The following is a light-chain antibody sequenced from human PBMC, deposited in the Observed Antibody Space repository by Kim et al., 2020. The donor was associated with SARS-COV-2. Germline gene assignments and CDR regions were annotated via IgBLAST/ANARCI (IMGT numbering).Light chain of an antibody. CDR2: EVT. Sequence: GQSITISCTGTSSDVGKYNLVSWYQQHPGKAPKFMIYEVTKRPSGVSNRFSGSKSGNTASLTISGLQAEDEADYYCCSYAGNSVFVFGGGTQLTVL. CDR1: SSDVGKYNL. J-gene: IGLJ3*02. CDR3: CSYAGNSVFV. V-gene: IGLV2-23*02.